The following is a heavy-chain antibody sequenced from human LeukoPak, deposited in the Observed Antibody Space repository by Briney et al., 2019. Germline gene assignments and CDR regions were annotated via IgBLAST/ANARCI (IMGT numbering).Heavy chain of an antibody. CDR2: IGTAGDP. J-gene: IGHJ6*04. D-gene: IGHD5-18*01. CDR1: GFTFSSYD. V-gene: IGHV3-13*05. Sequence: PGGSLRLSCAASGFTFSSYDMHWVRQATGKGLEWVSAIGTAGDPYYPGSVKGRFTISRENAKNSLYLQMNSLRAGDTAVYYCARGGGYSYDNLYYYYGMDVWGKGTTVTVSS. CDR3: ARGGGYSYDNLYYYYGMDV.